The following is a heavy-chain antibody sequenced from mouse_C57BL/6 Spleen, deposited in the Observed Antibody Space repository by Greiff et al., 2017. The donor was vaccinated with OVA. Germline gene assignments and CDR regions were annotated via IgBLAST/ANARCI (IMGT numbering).Heavy chain of an antibody. CDR2: IHPNSCST. CDR1: GYTFTSYW. J-gene: IGHJ2*01. V-gene: IGHV1-64*01. CDR3: ARFGVTTSYFDY. D-gene: IGHD2-2*01. Sequence: QVQLQQPGAELVKPGASVKLSCKASGYTFTSYWMHWVKQRPGQGLEWIGMIHPNSCSTNYNEKFKSKATLTVDKSSSTAYMQLSSLTSEDSAVYYCARFGVTTSYFDYWGQGTTLTVSS.